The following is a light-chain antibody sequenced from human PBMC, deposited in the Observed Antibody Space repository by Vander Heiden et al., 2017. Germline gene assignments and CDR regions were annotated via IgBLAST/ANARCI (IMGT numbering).Light chain of an antibody. J-gene: IGLJ2*01. V-gene: IGLV1-44*01. Sequence: QSVLTQPPPASGSPGQRGTTSCSGSSSNIGSNTVNWYQQLPGTAPKLLIYSNNQRPSGVPDRFSGSKSGTSASLAISGLQSEDEADYYCAAWDDSLNGVVFGGGTKLTVL. CDR3: AAWDDSLNGVV. CDR2: SNN. CDR1: SSNIGSNT.